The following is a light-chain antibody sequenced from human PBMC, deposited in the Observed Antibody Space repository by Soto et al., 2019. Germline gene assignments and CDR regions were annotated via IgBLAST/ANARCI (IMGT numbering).Light chain of an antibody. CDR2: AAS. CDR3: HQSYSTPIT. Sequence: DIQMTQSPSSLSASVGDRVTITCRASQSISSYLNWYQQKPGKAPKLLIYAASSLQGVVPSRFSGSGSGTDFTLTISGLQPEDFGTYYCHQSYSTPITFGGGTNDQIK. V-gene: IGKV1-39*01. J-gene: IGKJ4*01. CDR1: QSISSY.